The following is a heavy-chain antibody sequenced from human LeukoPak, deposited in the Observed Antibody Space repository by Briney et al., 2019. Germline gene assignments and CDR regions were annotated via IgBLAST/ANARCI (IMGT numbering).Heavy chain of an antibody. CDR1: GFTFSGSA. CDR3: TRHSYSKAPYYYYYMDV. J-gene: IGHJ6*03. V-gene: IGHV3-73*01. Sequence: GGSLRLSCAASGFTFSGSAMHWVRQASGKGLEWVGRIRSKANSYATAYAASVKGRFTISRDDSKNTAYLQMNSLKTEDTAAYYCTRHSYSKAPYYYYYMDVWGKGTTVTVSS. CDR2: IRSKANSYAT. D-gene: IGHD4-11*01.